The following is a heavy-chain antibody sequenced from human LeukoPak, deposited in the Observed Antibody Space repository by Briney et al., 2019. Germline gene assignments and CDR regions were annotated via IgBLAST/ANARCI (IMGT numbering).Heavy chain of an antibody. J-gene: IGHJ4*02. Sequence: SGPTLVKPTQTLTLTCTFSGFSLNTRGVGVAWIRQPPGKALEWLALIYWDNDDRYSPSLKSRLTISMDASKNQVVLTMTNMDPVDTATYFCARTPLVITAKGFFDYWGQGTLVTVSS. CDR1: GFSLNTRGVG. CDR2: IYWDNDD. V-gene: IGHV2-5*02. CDR3: ARTPLVITAKGFFDY. D-gene: IGHD4/OR15-4a*01.